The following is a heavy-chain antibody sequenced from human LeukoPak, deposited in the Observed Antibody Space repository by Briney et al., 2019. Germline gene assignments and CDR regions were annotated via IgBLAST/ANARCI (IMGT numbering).Heavy chain of an antibody. D-gene: IGHD5-18*01. CDR1: GFTFSSYS. Sequence: GGSLRLSCAASGFTFSSYSMNWVRQAPGKGLEWVSYITNSGSTIYYADSVEGRFTLSRDTAKNSLYLQMNSLRAEDTAVYYCARLRGNNFGYADYWGRGTLVTVSS. CDR3: ARLRGNNFGYADY. V-gene: IGHV3-48*01. CDR2: ITNSGSTI. J-gene: IGHJ4*02.